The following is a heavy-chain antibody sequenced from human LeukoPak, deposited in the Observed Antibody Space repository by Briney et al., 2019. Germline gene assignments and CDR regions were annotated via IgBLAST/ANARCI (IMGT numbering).Heavy chain of an antibody. Sequence: ASVTVSFKASGYTFTSYGISWVRQAPGQGLEWMGWISAYNGNTNYAYKLQGRVTMTTDTSTSTAYMELRSLRSDDTAVYYCARDSLVRGDGYKKYWGQGTLVTVSS. CDR3: ARDSLVRGDGYKKY. V-gene: IGHV1-18*01. D-gene: IGHD5-24*01. J-gene: IGHJ4*02. CDR2: ISAYNGNT. CDR1: GYTFTSYG.